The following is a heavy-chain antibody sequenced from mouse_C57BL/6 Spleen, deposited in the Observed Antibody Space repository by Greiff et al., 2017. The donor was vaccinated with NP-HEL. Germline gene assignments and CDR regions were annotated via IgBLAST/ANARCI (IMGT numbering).Heavy chain of an antibody. CDR3: ARDGYDEGTWSAY. J-gene: IGHJ3*01. D-gene: IGHD2-2*01. Sequence: VQLQQSGAELVKPGASVKLSCTASGFNIKDYYMHWVKQRTEQGLEWIGRIDPEDGETKYAPKFQGKATITADTSSNTAYLQVSSLTSEDTAVYYCARDGYDEGTWSAYWGQGTLVTVSA. CDR2: IDPEDGET. CDR1: GFNIKDYY. V-gene: IGHV14-2*01.